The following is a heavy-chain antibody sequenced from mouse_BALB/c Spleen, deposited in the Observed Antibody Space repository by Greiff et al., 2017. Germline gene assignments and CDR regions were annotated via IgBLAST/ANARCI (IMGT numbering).Heavy chain of an antibody. Sequence: VQLHQSGAELVRPGTSVKVSCKASGYAFTNYLIAWVKQRPGQGLEWIGVINPGSGGTNYNEKFKGKATLTADKSSSTAYMQLSSLTSDDSAVYFCARGGLLWLRLDYWGQGTTLTVSS. V-gene: IGHV1-54*01. CDR3: ARGGLLWLRLDY. CDR2: INPGSGGT. J-gene: IGHJ2*01. D-gene: IGHD2-2*01. CDR1: GYAFTNYL.